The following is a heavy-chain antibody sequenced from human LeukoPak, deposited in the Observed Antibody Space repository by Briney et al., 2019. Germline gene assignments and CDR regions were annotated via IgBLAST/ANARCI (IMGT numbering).Heavy chain of an antibody. CDR2: INTNTGNP. V-gene: IGHV7-4-1*02. CDR1: GYTFTSYA. J-gene: IGHJ3*02. D-gene: IGHD6-19*01. CDR3: ARDLSGQWLVWDAFDI. Sequence: ASVKVSCKASGYTFTSYAMNWVRQAPGQGLEWMGWINTNTGNPTYAQGFTGRFVFSLDTSVSTAYLQISSLKAEDTAVYYCARDLSGQWLVWDAFDIWGQGTMVTVSS.